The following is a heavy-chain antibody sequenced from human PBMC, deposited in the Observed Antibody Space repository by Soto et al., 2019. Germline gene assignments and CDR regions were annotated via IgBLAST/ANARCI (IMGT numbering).Heavy chain of an antibody. D-gene: IGHD3-22*01. V-gene: IGHV1-18*01. Sequence: AASVKVSCKTSGYTFTRYGISWVRQAPGQGLEWMGWISGYNGDTNYAQKFQDRVTMTIDTSTTTVYMELRSLTSDDTAVYYCARDYYDSSGYFPPYGFDIWGQGTMVTVSS. J-gene: IGHJ3*02. CDR1: GYTFTRYG. CDR2: ISGYNGDT. CDR3: ARDYYDSSGYFPPYGFDI.